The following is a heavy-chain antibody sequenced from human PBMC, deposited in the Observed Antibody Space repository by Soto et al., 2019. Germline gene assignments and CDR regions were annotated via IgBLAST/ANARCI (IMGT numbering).Heavy chain of an antibody. V-gene: IGHV3-74*01. CDR1: GFTFISYW. D-gene: IGHD3-16*01. Sequence: GGSLRLSCAASGFTFISYWMHWVRQAPGKGLVWVSRINSDGSSTSYADSVKGRFTISRDNAKNTLYLQMNSLRAEDTAVYYCARYPYTHYYGMDVWGQGTTVTVSS. CDR3: ARYPYTHYYGMDV. J-gene: IGHJ6*02. CDR2: INSDGSST.